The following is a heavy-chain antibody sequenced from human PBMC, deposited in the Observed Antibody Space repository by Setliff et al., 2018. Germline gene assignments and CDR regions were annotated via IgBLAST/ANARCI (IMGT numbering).Heavy chain of an antibody. D-gene: IGHD6-19*01. CDR2: TRNKGNNYAT. V-gene: IGHV3-72*01. CDR1: GFIFSDHY. CDR3: ARGTSGWFPHDY. Sequence: GGSLRLSCAASGFIFSDHYMDWVRQAPGKGLEWVGRTRNKGNNYATEYAASVKGRFTISRDDSKNSMYLQMNSLKTEDTAVYYCARGTSGWFPHDYWGQGTLVTVSS. J-gene: IGHJ4*02.